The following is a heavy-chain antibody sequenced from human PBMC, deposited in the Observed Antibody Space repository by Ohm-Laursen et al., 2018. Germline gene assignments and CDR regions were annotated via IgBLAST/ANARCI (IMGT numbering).Heavy chain of an antibody. CDR3: TRHLSDSGGYVSYVDY. J-gene: IGHJ4*02. CDR2: ISYDGSNK. Sequence: SLRLSCAASGFTFSSYGMHWVRQAPGKGLEWVAVISYDGSNKYYADSVKGRFTTSRDNSKNTLYLQMNSLKTEDTAMYYCTRHLSDSGGYVSYVDYWGQGTLVNVSS. D-gene: IGHD3-22*01. V-gene: IGHV3-30*03. CDR1: GFTFSSYG.